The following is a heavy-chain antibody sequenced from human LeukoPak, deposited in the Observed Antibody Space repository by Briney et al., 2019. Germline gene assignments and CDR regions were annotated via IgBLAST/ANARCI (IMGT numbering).Heavy chain of an antibody. J-gene: IGHJ4*02. Sequence: SGPTLMKPTQTLTLTCTFSGFSRSTSGVGVGWIRQPPVKALEWLALIYWDDDKRYSPSLKSRLTITKHTSKNQVVLTMNNMDPVGTATYYCAHRPSSSGYNYCFDYWGQGTLVTVSS. D-gene: IGHD6-13*01. CDR3: AHRPSSSGYNYCFDY. CDR1: GFSRSTSGVG. CDR2: IYWDDDK. V-gene: IGHV2-5*02.